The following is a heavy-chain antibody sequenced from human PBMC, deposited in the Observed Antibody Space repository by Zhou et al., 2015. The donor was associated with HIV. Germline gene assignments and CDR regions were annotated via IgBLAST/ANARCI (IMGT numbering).Heavy chain of an antibody. V-gene: IGHV1-18*04. Sequence: QVQLVQSGAEVKKPGAPVKVSCKASGDTFRYYAISWVRQSPGQGLEWMGWINGDNGKTRYAQKFQGRVTLTTDRSTKTVFMELRSLRSDDTATYFCARDDSSGYHSFDYWGQGTLVTVS. CDR2: INGDNGKT. J-gene: IGHJ4*02. CDR3: ARDDSSGYHSFDY. D-gene: IGHD3-22*01. CDR1: GDTFRYYA.